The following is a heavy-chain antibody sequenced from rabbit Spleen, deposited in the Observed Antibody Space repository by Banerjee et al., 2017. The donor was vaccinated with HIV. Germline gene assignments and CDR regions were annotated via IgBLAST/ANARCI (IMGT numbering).Heavy chain of an antibody. D-gene: IGHD8-1*01. CDR3: ARDTGSSFSSYGMDL. CDR1: GFSFSSSDY. Sequence: QEQLVESGGGLVQPGGSLTLTCKASGFSFSSSDYMCWVRQAPGKGLEWISCIAGGATGFTYSATWAKGRFTCSKTSSTTVTLQMTSLTVADTATYFCARDTGSSFSSYGMDLWGPGTLVTV. CDR2: IAGGATGFT. J-gene: IGHJ6*01. V-gene: IGHV1S45*01.